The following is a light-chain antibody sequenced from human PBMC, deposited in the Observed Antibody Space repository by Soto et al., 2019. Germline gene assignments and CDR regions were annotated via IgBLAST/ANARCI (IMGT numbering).Light chain of an antibody. CDR1: QSVSSNY. Sequence: EIVLTQSPGTLSLSPGERATLSCRASQSVSSNYLAWYQQKPGQAPRLLIYGASGRATGIPDRFSGSGSGTDFHLTISRLEPEDFAVYYCQQYGSSPPVTFGQGTRLEIK. V-gene: IGKV3-20*01. CDR3: QQYGSSPPVT. J-gene: IGKJ5*01. CDR2: GAS.